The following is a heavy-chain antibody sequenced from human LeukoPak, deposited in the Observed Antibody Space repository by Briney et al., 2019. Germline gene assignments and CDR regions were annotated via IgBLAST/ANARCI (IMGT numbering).Heavy chain of an antibody. J-gene: IGHJ6*03. CDR2: IYTSGST. CDR1: GGSISSYY. CDR3: ARDHHRRDGYNSDYYYYYMDV. D-gene: IGHD5-24*01. V-gene: IGHV4-4*07. Sequence: SETLSLTCTVSGGSISSYYWSWFRQPAGKGLEWTGRIYTSGSTNYNPSLKSRVTMSVDTSKNQFSLKLSSVTAADTAVYYCARDHHRRDGYNSDYYYYYMDVWGKGTTVTVSS.